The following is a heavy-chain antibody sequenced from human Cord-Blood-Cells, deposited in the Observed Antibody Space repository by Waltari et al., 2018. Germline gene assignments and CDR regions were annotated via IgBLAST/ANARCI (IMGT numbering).Heavy chain of an antibody. CDR1: GGSFSGYY. CDR3: ASAQTNDFWSGYLFDY. V-gene: IGHV4-34*01. Sequence: QVQLQQWGAGLLKPSETLSLTCAVYGGSFSGYYWSWIRQPPGKGLEWIGEINHSGSTNYNPSLKSRVTISVDTSKNQFSLKLSSVTAADTAVYYCASAQTNDFWSGYLFDYWGQGTLVTVSS. D-gene: IGHD3-3*01. CDR2: INHSGST. J-gene: IGHJ4*02.